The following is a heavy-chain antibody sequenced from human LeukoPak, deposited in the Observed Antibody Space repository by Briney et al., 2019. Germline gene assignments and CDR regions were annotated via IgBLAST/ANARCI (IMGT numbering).Heavy chain of an antibody. Sequence: SETLSLTCTVSGGSISSSSYYWGWIRQPPGKGLEWIGSIYYSGSTYYNPSLKSRVTISVDTSKNQFSLKLSSVTAADTAVYYCARLGTAVADDRDYWGQGTLVTVSS. V-gene: IGHV4-39*01. CDR3: ARLGTAVADDRDY. CDR2: IYYSGST. CDR1: GGSISSSSYY. J-gene: IGHJ4*02. D-gene: IGHD6-19*01.